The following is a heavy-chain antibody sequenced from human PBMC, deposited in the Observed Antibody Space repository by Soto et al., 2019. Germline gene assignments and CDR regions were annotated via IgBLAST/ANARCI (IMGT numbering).Heavy chain of an antibody. CDR2: VLGSGGST. CDR1: GFTFSSYA. J-gene: IGHJ3*02. CDR3: ARKGPPRDAFDI. V-gene: IGHV3-23*01. Sequence: EVQLLESGGGLVQPGGSLRLSCAASGFTFSSYAMSWVRQTPGKGLEWVSGVLGSGGSTFYADSVKGRFTISRDNSKNTLYVQMNGLRAEDTAIYYCARKGPPRDAFDIWGQGTMVTVSS.